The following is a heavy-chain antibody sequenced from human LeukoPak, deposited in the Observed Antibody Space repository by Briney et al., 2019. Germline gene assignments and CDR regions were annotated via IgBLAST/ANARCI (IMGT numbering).Heavy chain of an antibody. CDR2: VNSDGSST. CDR3: ARGSTQYSSGWYGLDY. Sequence: PGGSLRLSCAASGFTFSSYWMHWVRQAPGKGLVWISRVNSDGSSTTYADSVKGRFTISRDNAKNTLYLKMNSLRAEDTAVYYCARGSTQYSSGWYGLDYWGQGTLVTVSS. CDR1: GFTFSSYW. J-gene: IGHJ4*02. D-gene: IGHD6-19*01. V-gene: IGHV3-74*01.